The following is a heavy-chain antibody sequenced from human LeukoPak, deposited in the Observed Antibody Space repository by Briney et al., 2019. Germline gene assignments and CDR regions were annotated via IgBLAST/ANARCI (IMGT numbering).Heavy chain of an antibody. CDR2: INPNSGGT. CDR1: GYTFTGYY. Sequence: ASVTVSCKASGYTFTGYYMHWVRQAPGQGLEWMGWINPNSGGTNYAQKFQGRVTMTRNTSISTAHMELSRLRSDDTAVYYCARWDGSGSDFDYWGQGTLVTVSS. CDR3: ARWDGSGSDFDY. J-gene: IGHJ4*02. V-gene: IGHV1-2*02. D-gene: IGHD3-10*01.